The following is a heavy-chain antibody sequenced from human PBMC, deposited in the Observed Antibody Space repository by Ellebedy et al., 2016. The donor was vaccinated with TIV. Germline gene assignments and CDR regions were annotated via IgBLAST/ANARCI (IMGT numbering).Heavy chain of an antibody. J-gene: IGHJ3*02. CDR2: IYYSGST. CDR3: VWRRDGYSGAFDI. D-gene: IGHD5-24*01. CDR1: GGSISSSSYY. V-gene: IGHV4-39*01. Sequence: SETLSLTXTVSGGSISSSSYYWGWIRQPPGKGLEWIGSIYYSGSTYYNPSLKSRVTISVDTSKNQFSLKLSSVTAADTAVYYCVWRRDGYSGAFDIWGQGTMVTVSS.